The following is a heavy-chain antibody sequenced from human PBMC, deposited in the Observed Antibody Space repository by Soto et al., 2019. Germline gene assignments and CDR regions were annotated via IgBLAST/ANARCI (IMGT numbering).Heavy chain of an antibody. J-gene: IGHJ5*02. CDR3: ARSQDSSGYWNNCFDP. CDR1: GVTFSTYT. V-gene: IGHV1-69*13. CDR2: IIPLFGTA. D-gene: IGHD3-22*01. Sequence: GASVKVSCKASGVTFSTYTMTWVRQAPGQGLEWMGGIIPLFGTANYAQKFQGRVTITADESTSTVYMELSSLRSEDTAVYYCARSQDSSGYWNNCFDPWGQGTLVTVSS.